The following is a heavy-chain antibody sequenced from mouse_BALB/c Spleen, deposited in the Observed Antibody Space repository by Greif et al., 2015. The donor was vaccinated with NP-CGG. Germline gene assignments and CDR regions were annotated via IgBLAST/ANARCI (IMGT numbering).Heavy chain of an antibody. Sequence: EVHLVESGGGLVKPGGSLKLSCAASGFTFSSYAMSWVRQTPEKRLEWVATISSGGSYTYYTDSVEGRFNISRDNAKNTLYLQMSSLRSEYTAMYYCARLPRGAYLVQGTLVTVS. CDR3: ARLPRGAY. J-gene: IGHJ3*01. CDR1: GFTFSSYA. D-gene: IGHD3-1*01. V-gene: IGHV5-9-3*01. CDR2: ISSGGSYT.